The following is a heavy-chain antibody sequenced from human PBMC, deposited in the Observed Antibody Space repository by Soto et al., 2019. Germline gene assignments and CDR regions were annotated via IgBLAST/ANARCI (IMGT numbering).Heavy chain of an antibody. CDR1: GFTFSSYS. V-gene: IGHV3-21*01. CDR2: ISSSSSYI. Sequence: EVQLVESGGGLVKPGGSLRLSCAASGFTFSSYSMNWVRQAPGKGLEWVSSISSSSSYIYYADSVKGRFTISRDNAKNSLYLQMNSLRAEDTAVYYCVRGEGTTGTHDAFDIWGQGTMVTVSS. D-gene: IGHD1-1*01. J-gene: IGHJ3*02. CDR3: VRGEGTTGTHDAFDI.